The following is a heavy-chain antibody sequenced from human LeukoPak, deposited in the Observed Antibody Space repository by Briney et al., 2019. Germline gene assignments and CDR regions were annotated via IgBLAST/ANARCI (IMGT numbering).Heavy chain of an antibody. CDR3: ARGGLMVYAVRVQNDAFDI. Sequence: PSETLSLTCTVSGGSISSYYWSWIRQPPGKGPEWIGEINHSGSTNYNPSLKSRVTISVDTSKNQFSLKLSSVTAADTAVYNCARGGLMVYAVRVQNDAFDIWGQGTMVTVSS. J-gene: IGHJ3*02. V-gene: IGHV4-34*01. CDR1: GGSISSYY. D-gene: IGHD2-8*01. CDR2: INHSGST.